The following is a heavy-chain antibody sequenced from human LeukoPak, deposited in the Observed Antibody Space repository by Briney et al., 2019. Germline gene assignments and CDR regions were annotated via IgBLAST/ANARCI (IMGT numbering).Heavy chain of an antibody. Sequence: GASVKVSCKASGYTFTSYDINWVRQATGQGLEWMGWMNPNSGNTGYAQKFQGRVTMTRNTSISTAYMELSSLRSEDTAVYYCARVRPNDYGDYVYWFDPWGQGTLVTVSS. CDR1: GYTFTSYD. J-gene: IGHJ5*02. CDR3: ARVRPNDYGDYVYWFDP. CDR2: MNPNSGNT. D-gene: IGHD4-17*01. V-gene: IGHV1-8*01.